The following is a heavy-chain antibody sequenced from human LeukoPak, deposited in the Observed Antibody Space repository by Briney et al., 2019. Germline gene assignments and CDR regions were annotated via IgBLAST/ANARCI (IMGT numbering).Heavy chain of an antibody. CDR2: INPSGGSA. CDR3: AREPGYSSSWYGAFDI. J-gene: IGHJ3*02. Sequence: ASVKVSCKASGYTFTSNYIHWVRQAPGQGLEWMGIINPSGGSASYAQKFQGRVTMTRDTSTSTVYMELSSLRSEDTAVYYCAREPGYSSSWYGAFDIWGQGTMVTVSS. D-gene: IGHD6-13*01. V-gene: IGHV1-46*01. CDR1: GYTFTSNY.